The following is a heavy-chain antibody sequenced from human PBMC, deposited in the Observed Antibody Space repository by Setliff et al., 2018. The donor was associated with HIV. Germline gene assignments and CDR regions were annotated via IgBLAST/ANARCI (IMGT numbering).Heavy chain of an antibody. CDR1: GGSISSDTYH. D-gene: IGHD2-15*01. Sequence: SETLSLTCTVSGGSISSDTYHYSWIRQPAGKGLEWIGQTYSSGSTKCNPSLKSRVTISVDTSKNQFSLTLSSVTAADTAVYYCARVEMATFDYWGQGTLVTVSS. J-gene: IGHJ4*02. V-gene: IGHV4-61*09. CDR3: ARVEMATFDY. CDR2: TYSSGST.